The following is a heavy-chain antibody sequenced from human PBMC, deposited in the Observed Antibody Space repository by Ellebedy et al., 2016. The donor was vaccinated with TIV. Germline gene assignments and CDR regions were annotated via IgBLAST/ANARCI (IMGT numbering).Heavy chain of an antibody. J-gene: IGHJ4*02. Sequence: GESLKISXAASGFTFSSYAMHWVRQAPGKGLEWVAVISYDGSNKYYADSVKGRFTISRDNSKNTLYLQMNSLRAEDTAVYYCARDSIGRGVDYWGQGTLVTVSS. CDR3: ARDSIGRGVDY. V-gene: IGHV3-30-3*01. CDR2: ISYDGSNK. D-gene: IGHD3-10*01. CDR1: GFTFSSYA.